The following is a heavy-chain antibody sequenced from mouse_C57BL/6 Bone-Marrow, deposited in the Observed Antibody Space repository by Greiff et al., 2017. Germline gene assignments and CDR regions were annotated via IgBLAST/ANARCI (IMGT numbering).Heavy chain of an antibody. Sequence: QVQLQQSGAELVKPGASVKLSCKASGYTFTEYTIHWVKQRSGQGLEWIGWFYPGSGSIKYNEKFKDKATLTADKSSSTVYMELSRLTSEDSAVYLGARHEDGAGYYGGWYFDVWGTGTTVTVSS. CDR1: GYTFTEYT. J-gene: IGHJ1*03. V-gene: IGHV1-62-2*01. CDR3: ARHEDGAGYYGGWYFDV. D-gene: IGHD1-1*01. CDR2: FYPGSGSI.